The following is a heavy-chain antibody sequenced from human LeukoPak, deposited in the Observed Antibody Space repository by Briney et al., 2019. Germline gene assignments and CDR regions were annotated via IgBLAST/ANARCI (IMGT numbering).Heavy chain of an antibody. CDR3: ARVVYSGSYQYYFDY. V-gene: IGHV4-34*01. Sequence: SETLSLTCAVYGGSFSGYYWSWIRQPPGNGLEWIGEINHSGSTNYNPSLKSRVTISVDTSKNQFSLKLSSVTAADTAVYYCARVVYSGSYQYYFDYWGQGTLVTVSS. CDR1: GGSFSGYY. D-gene: IGHD1-26*01. J-gene: IGHJ4*02. CDR2: INHSGST.